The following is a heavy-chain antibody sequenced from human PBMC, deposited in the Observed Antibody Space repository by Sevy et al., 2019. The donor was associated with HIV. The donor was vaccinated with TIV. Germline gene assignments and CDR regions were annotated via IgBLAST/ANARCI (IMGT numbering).Heavy chain of an antibody. CDR1: GFTFSSYG. Sequence: GGSLRLSCAASGFTFSSYGMHWVRQAPGKGLEWVAFIRYDGNNKYYADSVKGRFTISRDNSKDTLYLQMNSLRPEDTAVDYRAKEYRYGYHFDYWGQGTLVNVSS. CDR3: AKEYRYGYHFDY. V-gene: IGHV3-30*02. J-gene: IGHJ4*02. CDR2: IRYDGNNK. D-gene: IGHD5-18*01.